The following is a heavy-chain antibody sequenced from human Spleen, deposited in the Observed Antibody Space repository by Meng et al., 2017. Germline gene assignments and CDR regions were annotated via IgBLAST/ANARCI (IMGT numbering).Heavy chain of an antibody. Sequence: GGSLRLSCAASGFTFSSYGMHWVRQAPGKGLEGVTVIWYDGRKKYYADSVKGRFTISGDNSKNTLYLQMNSLRAEDTAVYYCARGRGGPAYDAFDLWGQGTMVTVSS. CDR2: IWYDGRKK. CDR1: GFTFSSYG. J-gene: IGHJ3*01. V-gene: IGHV3-33*01. CDR3: ARGRGGPAYDAFDL.